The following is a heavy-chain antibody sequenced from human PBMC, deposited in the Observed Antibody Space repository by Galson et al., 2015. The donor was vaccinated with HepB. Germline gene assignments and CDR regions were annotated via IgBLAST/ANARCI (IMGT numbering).Heavy chain of an antibody. D-gene: IGHD7-27*01. V-gene: IGHV3-7*03. CDR2: IKQDGSEK. Sequence: SLRLSCAASGFTFSSYWMSWVRQAPGKGLEWVANIKQDGSEKYYVDSVKGRFTISRDNAKNSLYLQMNSLRAEDTAVYYCARDMAHWGAQIPYYFDYWGQGTLVTVSS. CDR3: ARDMAHWGAQIPYYFDY. CDR1: GFTFSSYW. J-gene: IGHJ4*02.